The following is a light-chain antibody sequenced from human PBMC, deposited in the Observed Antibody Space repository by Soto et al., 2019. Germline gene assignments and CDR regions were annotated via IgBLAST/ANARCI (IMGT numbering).Light chain of an antibody. CDR3: MQGTPWPRT. CDR1: QSLVNSDGNTY. V-gene: IGKV2-30*01. CDR2: KVS. J-gene: IGKJ1*01. Sequence: DVVMTQSPLSLPVTLGQPASISCRSSQSLVNSDGNTYLNWFHQRPGQSPRRLIYKVSNRDSGVPDRFSGSGSGTDFTLKISRVEAEDVGVYYCMQGTPWPRTFGQGTKVEIK.